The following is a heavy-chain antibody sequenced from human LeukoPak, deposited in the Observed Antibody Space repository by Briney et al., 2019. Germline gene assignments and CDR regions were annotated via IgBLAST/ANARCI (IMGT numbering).Heavy chain of an antibody. Sequence: ASVKVSCKASGYTFTSYDINWVRQATGQGLEWMGWMNPNSGNTGYAQKFQGRVTMTMNTSISTAYMELSSLRSEDTAVYYCAINPYYDFWSGYWNYYYGMDVWGQGPTVTVSS. CDR1: GYTFTSYD. CDR2: MNPNSGNT. V-gene: IGHV1-8*01. CDR3: AINPYYDFWSGYWNYYYGMDV. J-gene: IGHJ6*02. D-gene: IGHD3-3*01.